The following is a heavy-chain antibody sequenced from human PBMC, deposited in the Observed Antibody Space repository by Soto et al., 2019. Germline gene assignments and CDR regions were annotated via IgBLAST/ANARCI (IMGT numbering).Heavy chain of an antibody. J-gene: IGHJ4*02. V-gene: IGHV1-18*01. Sequence: QVQLVQSGAEVKKPGASVKVSCKASGYNFTRYGVSWARQAPGQGLEWMGWIRTHNSNTNYAETLQGRVTMTTDTSTDTVYMELMSLRYDVTSVYYCARDRQFALWRKGTLVTVSS. CDR3: ARDRQFAL. CDR1: GYNFTRYG. CDR2: IRTHNSNT.